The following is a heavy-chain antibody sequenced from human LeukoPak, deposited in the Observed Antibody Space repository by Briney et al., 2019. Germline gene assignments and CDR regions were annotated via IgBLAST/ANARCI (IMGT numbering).Heavy chain of an antibody. Sequence: PSETLSLTCTVSGGSISSSSYYWGWIRQPPGKGLEWIGSIYYSGSTYYNPSLKSRVTISVDTSKNQFSLKLSSVTAADTAVYYCARGRKVRGVIQRPRIYYFYYWGQGTLVTVSS. CDR1: GGSISSSSYY. D-gene: IGHD3-10*01. V-gene: IGHV4-39*07. J-gene: IGHJ4*02. CDR2: IYYSGST. CDR3: ARGRKVRGVIQRPRIYYFYY.